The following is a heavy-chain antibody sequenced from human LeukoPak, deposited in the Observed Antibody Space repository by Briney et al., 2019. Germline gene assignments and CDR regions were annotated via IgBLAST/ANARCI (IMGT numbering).Heavy chain of an antibody. CDR2: ISYDGSNK. CDR3: ARGPRLGTVGIAVAGTPH. CDR1: GFTFSSYG. V-gene: IGHV3-30*03. D-gene: IGHD6-19*01. J-gene: IGHJ4*02. Sequence: GGSLRLSCAASGFTFSSYGMHWVRQAPGKGLEWVAVISYDGSNKYYADSVKGRFTISRDNSKNTLYLQMNSLRAEDTAVYYCARGPRLGTVGIAVAGTPHWGQGTLVTVSS.